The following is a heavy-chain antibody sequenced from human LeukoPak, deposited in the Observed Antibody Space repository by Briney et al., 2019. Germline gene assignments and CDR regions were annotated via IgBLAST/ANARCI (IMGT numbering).Heavy chain of an antibody. J-gene: IGHJ5*02. V-gene: IGHV3-11*01. D-gene: IGHD2-2*01. CDR1: GFTFSDYY. Sequence: PGGSLRLSCAASGFTFSDYYMSWIRQAPGKGLEWVSYISSSGSTIYYADSAKGRFTISRDNAKNSLYLQMNSLRAEDTAVYYCARVVVPAVGWFDPWGQGTLVTVSS. CDR3: ARVVVPAVGWFDP. CDR2: ISSSGSTI.